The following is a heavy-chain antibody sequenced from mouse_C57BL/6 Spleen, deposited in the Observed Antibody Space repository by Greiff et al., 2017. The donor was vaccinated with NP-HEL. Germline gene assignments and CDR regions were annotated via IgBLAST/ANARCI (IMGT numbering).Heavy chain of an antibody. CDR3: AKNRGTTVVATDYYAMDY. CDR2: IWGDGST. Sequence: VQLVESGPGLVAPSQSLSITCTVSGFSLTSYGVSWVRQPPGKGLEWLGVIWGDGSTNYHSALISRLSISKDNSKSQVFLKLNSLQTDDTATYYCAKNRGTTVVATDYYAMDYWGQGTSVTVSS. V-gene: IGHV2-3*01. D-gene: IGHD1-1*01. J-gene: IGHJ4*01. CDR1: GFSLTSYG.